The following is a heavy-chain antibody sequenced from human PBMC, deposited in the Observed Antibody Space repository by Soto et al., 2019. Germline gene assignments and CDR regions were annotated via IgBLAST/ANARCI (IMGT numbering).Heavy chain of an antibody. Sequence: PSETLSLTCTVSGGSISSSSYYWGWIRQPPGKGLEWIGSIYYSGSTYYNPSLKSRVTISVDTSKNQFSLKLSSVTAADTAVYYCAGDYDYIWGSYRLNINFDYWGQGTLVTVSS. V-gene: IGHV4-39*01. CDR2: IYYSGST. J-gene: IGHJ4*02. CDR1: GGSISSSSYY. CDR3: AGDYDYIWGSYRLNINFDY. D-gene: IGHD3-16*02.